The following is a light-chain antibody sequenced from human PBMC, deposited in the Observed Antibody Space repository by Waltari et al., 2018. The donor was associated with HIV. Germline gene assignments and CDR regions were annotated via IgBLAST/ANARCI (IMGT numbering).Light chain of an antibody. CDR2: EVN. Sequence: QSALTQPASVSGSPGQSVTISCTGTSSDVGNYKLVSWYQQHPGRAPKLMIYEVNKRPSGVSNRFSCSKSGNTASLTISGLQADDEADYYCCSYASSSTYVFATGTKVTVL. CDR1: SSDVGNYKL. J-gene: IGLJ1*01. V-gene: IGLV2-23*02. CDR3: CSYASSSTYV.